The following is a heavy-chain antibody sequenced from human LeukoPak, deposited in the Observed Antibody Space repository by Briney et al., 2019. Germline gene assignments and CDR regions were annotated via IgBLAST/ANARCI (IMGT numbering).Heavy chain of an antibody. CDR2: ISSSGDTI. CDR3: ARQGSEIDY. CDR1: GFTLSHYY. V-gene: IGHV3-11*01. J-gene: IGHJ4*02. Sequence: GGSLRLSCAASGFTLSHYYMTWIRQAPGKGLEWLSCISSSGDTIYYADSVKGRFTVSRDNAENSLYLQMNSLRAEETAMYYWARQGSEIDYWGQGTLVTVSS.